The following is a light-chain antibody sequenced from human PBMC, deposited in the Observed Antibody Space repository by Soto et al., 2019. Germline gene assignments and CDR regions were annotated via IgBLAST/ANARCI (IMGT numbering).Light chain of an antibody. CDR2: GAS. CDR1: QSVSSN. V-gene: IGKV3-15*01. Sequence: EIVLTQSPATLSVSPGERATLSCRASQSVSSNLAWYQQKPGQAPRLRIYGASTRATGIPARFSGSGSGKDFTLTISSLQSEDFAVYYCQQYNNWPPLTFGGWTKVESK. J-gene: IGKJ4*01. CDR3: QQYNNWPPLT.